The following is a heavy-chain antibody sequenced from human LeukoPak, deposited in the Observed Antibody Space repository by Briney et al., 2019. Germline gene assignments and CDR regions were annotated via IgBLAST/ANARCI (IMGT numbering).Heavy chain of an antibody. D-gene: IGHD6-13*01. CDR3: ARRSGSSWSSFDY. J-gene: IGHJ4*02. CDR2: IWYDGSNK. CDR1: GFTFSSYG. Sequence: SGGSLRLSCAASGFTFSSYGMHWVRQAPGKGLEWVAVIWYDGSNKYYAPSVKGRLTISRDNFGNMLYLHLDSLRVEGTAIYYCARRSGSSWSSFDYWGQGALVTVSS. V-gene: IGHV3-33*01.